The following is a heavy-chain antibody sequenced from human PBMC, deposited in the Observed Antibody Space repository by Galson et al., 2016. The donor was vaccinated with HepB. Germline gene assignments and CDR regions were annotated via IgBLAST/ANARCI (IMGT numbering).Heavy chain of an antibody. V-gene: IGHV3-66*01. J-gene: IGHJ6*02. CDR1: GFIVSGNY. Sequence: SLRLSCAASGFIVSGNYISWVRQGPGKRLERVAIIYPAGDTYYAESVKERFTISRDSDSNMLFLHMTRLRPGDTGVYYCAKALTVPGILNVYALDVWGQGTTATVSS. D-gene: IGHD5/OR15-5a*01. CDR3: AKALTVPGILNVYALDV. CDR2: IYPAGDT.